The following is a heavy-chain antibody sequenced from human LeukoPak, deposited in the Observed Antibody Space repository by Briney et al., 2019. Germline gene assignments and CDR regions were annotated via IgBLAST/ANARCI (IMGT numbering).Heavy chain of an antibody. D-gene: IGHD3-22*01. CDR2: RKQDGSEK. J-gene: IGHJ6*02. V-gene: IGHV3-7*01. CDR1: GFTFSSYW. Sequence: PGGSLRLSCAASGFTFSSYWMSWVRQAQGKGLGVVANRKQDGSEKYYVDSVKGRFTISRDNAQNSLYLQMNSLSAEDTAVYSCARYHTYYYDSSVHGIYYYYYYGMDVWGQGTTVTVSS. CDR3: ARYHTYYYDSSVHGIYYYYYYGMDV.